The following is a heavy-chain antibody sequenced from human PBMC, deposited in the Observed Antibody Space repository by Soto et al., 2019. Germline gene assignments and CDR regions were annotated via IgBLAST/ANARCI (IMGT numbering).Heavy chain of an antibody. Sequence: SETLSLTCTVSGGSISSYYWSWIRQPPGKGLEWIGYIYYSGSTNYNPSLKSRVAISVDTSKNQFSLKLSSVTAADTAVYYCARHCSGGSCRDAFDIWGQGTMVTVSS. V-gene: IGHV4-59*01. CDR3: ARHCSGGSCRDAFDI. J-gene: IGHJ3*02. D-gene: IGHD2-15*01. CDR2: IYYSGST. CDR1: GGSISSYY.